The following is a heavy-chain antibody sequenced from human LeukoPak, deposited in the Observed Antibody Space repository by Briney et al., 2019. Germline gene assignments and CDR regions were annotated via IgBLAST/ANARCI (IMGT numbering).Heavy chain of an antibody. CDR3: ARAQVSYYHYYMDV. CDR1: GYTFTRYH. J-gene: IGHJ6*03. Sequence: GASVKVSCKASGYTFTRYHLHWVRQAPGQRLEWMGIINPSGGSPNYAQKFQGRVTMTRDMSTSTVNMELSSLRSEDTAVYYCARAQVSYYHYYMDVWGKGTTVTVSS. V-gene: IGHV1-46*01. CDR2: INPSGGSP.